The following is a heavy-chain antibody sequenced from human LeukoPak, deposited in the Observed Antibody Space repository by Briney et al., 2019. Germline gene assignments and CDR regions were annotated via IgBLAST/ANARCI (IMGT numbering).Heavy chain of an antibody. V-gene: IGHV3-30*02. D-gene: IGHD5-18*01. CDR1: GFTFSSYG. CDR2: IRYDGSNK. J-gene: IGHJ4*02. CDR3: AKGGYSYGYPGYYFDY. Sequence: PGGSLRLPCAASGFTFSSYGMHWVRQAPGKGLEWVAFIRYDGSNKYYADSVKGRFTISRDNSKNTLYLQMNSLRAEDTAVYYCAKGGYSYGYPGYYFDYWGQGTLVTVSS.